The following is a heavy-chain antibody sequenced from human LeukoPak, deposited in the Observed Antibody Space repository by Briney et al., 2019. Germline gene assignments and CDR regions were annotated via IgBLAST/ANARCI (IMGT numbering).Heavy chain of an antibody. Sequence: ASVTVSCKASGYTFKTYGISWVRQAPGQGLEWMGWISIYHGNTNYAQTFQGRVTMTTDTSTSTAYMELRTLRSDDTGVYYCAKEIIPAALTGAYGMDVWGQGTTVTVSS. V-gene: IGHV1-18*01. CDR2: ISIYHGNT. CDR3: AKEIIPAALTGAYGMDV. J-gene: IGHJ6*02. D-gene: IGHD2-2*01. CDR1: GYTFKTYG.